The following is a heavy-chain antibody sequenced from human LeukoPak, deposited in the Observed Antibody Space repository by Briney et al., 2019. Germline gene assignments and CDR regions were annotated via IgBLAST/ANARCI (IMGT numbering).Heavy chain of an antibody. CDR3: ARDPLRDGYNYNFDY. CDR1: GFTFSNYW. V-gene: IGHV3-74*01. CDR2: ISTYGSST. J-gene: IGHJ4*02. D-gene: IGHD5-24*01. Sequence: GGSLRLSCAASGFTFSNYWMHWVRQAPGKGLVWVSRISTYGSSTSYADSVKGRFTVSRDNAKNTLYLQMNSLRAEDTAVYYCARDPLRDGYNYNFDYWGQGTLVTVSS.